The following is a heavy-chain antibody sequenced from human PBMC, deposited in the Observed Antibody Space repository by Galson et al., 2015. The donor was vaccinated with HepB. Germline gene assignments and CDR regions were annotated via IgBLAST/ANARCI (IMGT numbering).Heavy chain of an antibody. D-gene: IGHD6-13*01. CDR3: ARQGSSCSDFDY. Sequence: QSGAEVKKPGESLTISFTGSGYSFTTYWIGWVRQKPGKGLEWIGIMYPSDSDTTYSPSFQGQVTISADKSISTAYLQWSSLEASDTAVYFCARQGSSCSDFDYWGQGTLVTVSS. CDR2: MYPSDSDT. CDR1: GYSFTTYW. J-gene: IGHJ4*02. V-gene: IGHV5-51*01.